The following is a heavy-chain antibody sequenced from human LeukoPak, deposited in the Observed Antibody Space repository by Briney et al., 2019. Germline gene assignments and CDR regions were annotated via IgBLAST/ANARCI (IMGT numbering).Heavy chain of an antibody. CDR1: GYSFTSYW. CDR2: IDPSDSYT. Sequence: GKSLKISCKVSGYSFTSYWISWVRQIPGKGLEWMVRIDPSDSYTNYSPSFQGHVTISADKSISTAYLQWSSLKASDTAMYYCARRGSSWYSDAFDIWGQGTMVTVSS. J-gene: IGHJ3*02. V-gene: IGHV5-10-1*01. CDR3: ARRGSSWYSDAFDI. D-gene: IGHD6-13*01.